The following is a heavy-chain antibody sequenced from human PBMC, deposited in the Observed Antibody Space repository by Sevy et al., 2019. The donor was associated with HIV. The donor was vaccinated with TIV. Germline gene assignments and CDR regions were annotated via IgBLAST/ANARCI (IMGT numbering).Heavy chain of an antibody. V-gene: IGHV3-7*01. CDR1: GFTFSANW. J-gene: IGHJ4*02. Sequence: GSLRRCCAASGFTFSANWMNWVRQAPGKGLEWVADIKGDGSDKHYVDSVEGRFTISRDNAKNLLYLQMNSLRVEDTAVYYCAHETFGRFESWGQGTLVTVSS. CDR2: IKGDGSDK. CDR3: AHETFGRFES. D-gene: IGHD3-16*01.